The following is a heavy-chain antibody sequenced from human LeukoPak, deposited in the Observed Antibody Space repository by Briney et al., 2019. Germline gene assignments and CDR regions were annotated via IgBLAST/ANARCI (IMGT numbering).Heavy chain of an antibody. CDR1: GFTFSSYS. CDR3: ARGGRPDY. J-gene: IGHJ4*02. D-gene: IGHD3-10*01. V-gene: IGHV3-7*01. Sequence: GGSLRLSCAASGFTFSSYSMNWVRQAPGKGLECVANIKEDGREKYYVDSVKGRFTISRDNAKNSLYLQMSSLRAEDTAVYYCARGGRPDYWGQGTLVTVSS. CDR2: IKEDGREK.